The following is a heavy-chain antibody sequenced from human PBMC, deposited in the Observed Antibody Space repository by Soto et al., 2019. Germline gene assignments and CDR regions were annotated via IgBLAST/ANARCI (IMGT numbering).Heavy chain of an antibody. CDR3: AKLVIGYCSGNTCDDY. CDR1: GFTFSYG. CDR2: ISNDSANK. J-gene: IGHJ4*02. Sequence: VQLLESGGGLIQPGGSLRLSCAASGFTFSYGIHWLRQAPGKGLEWVAYISNDSANKFYGDSVKGRFTISRDISKTPQFLQMNRLRAEDTAVYYCAKLVIGYCSGNTCDDYWGQGTLVAVSS. D-gene: IGHD2-15*01. V-gene: IGHV3-30*18.